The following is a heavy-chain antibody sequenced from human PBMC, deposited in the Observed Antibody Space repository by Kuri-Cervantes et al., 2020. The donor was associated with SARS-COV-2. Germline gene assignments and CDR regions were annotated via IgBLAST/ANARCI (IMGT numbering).Heavy chain of an antibody. CDR2: INHSGST. Sequence: SETLSLTCAVYGGSFSGYYWSWIRQPPGKGLEWIGEINHSGSTNYNPSLKSRVTISVDTSKNQFSLKLSSVTAADTAVYYCARVIWNYSYNKYYFDYWGQGTLVTVSS. V-gene: IGHV4-34*01. J-gene: IGHJ4*02. D-gene: IGHD1-7*01. CDR3: ARVIWNYSYNKYYFDY. CDR1: GGSFSGYY.